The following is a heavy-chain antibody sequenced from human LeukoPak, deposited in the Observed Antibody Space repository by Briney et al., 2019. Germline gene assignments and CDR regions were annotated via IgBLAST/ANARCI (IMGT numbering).Heavy chain of an antibody. J-gene: IGHJ5*02. D-gene: IGHD5-18*01. Sequence: PSETLSLTCTVSGGSISSHYWSWIRQPPGKGLEWIGYIYYSGSTNYNPSLKSRVTISVDTSKNQFSLKLSSVTAADTAVYYCAREHVDTAMVRGPWFDPWGQGTLVTASS. CDR1: GGSISSHY. V-gene: IGHV4-59*11. CDR2: IYYSGST. CDR3: AREHVDTAMVRGPWFDP.